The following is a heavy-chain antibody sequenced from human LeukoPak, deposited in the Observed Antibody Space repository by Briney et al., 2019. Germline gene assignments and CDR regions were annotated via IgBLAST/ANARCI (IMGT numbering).Heavy chain of an antibody. Sequence: SETLSLTCTVSGGSISSYYWSWIRQPPGKGLEWIGYIYYSGSTNYNPSLKSRVTISVDTSKNQFSLKLSSVTAADTAVYYCARVRSGDIGMYDYWGQGTLVTVSS. CDR2: IYYSGST. CDR1: GGSISSYY. V-gene: IGHV4-59*01. D-gene: IGHD2-15*01. J-gene: IGHJ4*02. CDR3: ARVRSGDIGMYDY.